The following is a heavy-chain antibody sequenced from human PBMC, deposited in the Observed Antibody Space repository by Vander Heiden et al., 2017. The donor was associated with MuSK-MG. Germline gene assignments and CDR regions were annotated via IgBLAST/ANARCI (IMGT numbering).Heavy chain of an antibody. D-gene: IGHD1-26*01. CDR1: GGTFSSYA. V-gene: IGHV1-69*04. J-gene: IGHJ6*02. Sequence: QVQLVQSGAAVKKPGSSVKVSCKASGGTFSSYAISWVRQAPGQGLEWMGRIIPILGIANYAQKCQGRVTITADKSTSTAYMELSSLRSEDTAVYYCATLKSSGSYYSRWSPRWYYYGMDVWGQGTTVTVSS. CDR2: IIPILGIA. CDR3: ATLKSSGSYYSRWSPRWYYYGMDV.